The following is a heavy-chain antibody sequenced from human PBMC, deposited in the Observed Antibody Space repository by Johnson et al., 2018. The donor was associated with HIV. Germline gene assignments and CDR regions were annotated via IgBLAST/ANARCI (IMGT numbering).Heavy chain of an antibody. Sequence: VQLVESGGGLIQPGGSLRLSCAASGFTVSSNYMSWVRQAPGKGLEWVSVIYSCGSTYYADPVKGRFTISRDNSKNPLYLQMNSLRAEDTAVYYCARARARVTFDIWGQGTMVTVSS. CDR1: GFTVSSNY. J-gene: IGHJ3*02. V-gene: IGHV3-53*01. CDR2: IYSCGST. CDR3: ARARARVTFDI.